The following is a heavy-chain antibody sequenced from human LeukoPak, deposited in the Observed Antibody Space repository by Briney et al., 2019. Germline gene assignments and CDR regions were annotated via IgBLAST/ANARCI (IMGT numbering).Heavy chain of an antibody. D-gene: IGHD2-2*01. CDR3: ARDHPGYCSSTSCNDAFDI. CDR1: GRSISGYY. Sequence: PSETLSLICTVSGRSISGYYWTWIRQPAGKGLEWIARMFTYGSTNYNPSLKGRVTMSIDTSKNQFSLKLSSVTAADTALYYCARDHPGYCSSTSCNDAFDIWGQGTVVTVSS. CDR2: MFTYGST. J-gene: IGHJ3*02. V-gene: IGHV4-4*07.